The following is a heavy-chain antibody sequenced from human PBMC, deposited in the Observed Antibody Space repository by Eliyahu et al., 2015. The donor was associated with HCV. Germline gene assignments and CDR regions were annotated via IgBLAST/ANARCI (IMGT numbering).Heavy chain of an antibody. CDR3: ARARLKTYYYHTTGYTDLDP. V-gene: IGHV1-18*04. D-gene: IGHD3-22*01. CDR2: ISTYNGDT. CDR1: GXTFTSYS. Sequence: QVQLVQSGAEVKQPGASVKVSCKASGXTFTSYSFTWVRQAPGQGLEWMGWISTYNGDTXYAQKFQGRVTMTTDPSTSTAYMELRSLKSDDTAVYYCARARLKTYYYHTTGYTDLDPWGQGTLVTVSS. J-gene: IGHJ5*02.